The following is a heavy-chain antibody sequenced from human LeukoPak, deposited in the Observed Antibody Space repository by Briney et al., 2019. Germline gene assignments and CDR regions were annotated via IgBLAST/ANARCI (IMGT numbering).Heavy chain of an antibody. CDR3: ARGGVLWVSGNLFDY. J-gene: IGHJ4*02. D-gene: IGHD2/OR15-2a*01. Sequence: GGSLRLSCAASGFTFSDYYMSWVRQAPGKGMEWVSYISSIGSTIYYADSVKGRITTSRDNTKTSLELQMNRLRAEDAAVYYCARGGVLWVSGNLFDYWGQGTLVTVSS. CDR1: GFTFSDYY. CDR2: ISSIGSTI. V-gene: IGHV3-11*01.